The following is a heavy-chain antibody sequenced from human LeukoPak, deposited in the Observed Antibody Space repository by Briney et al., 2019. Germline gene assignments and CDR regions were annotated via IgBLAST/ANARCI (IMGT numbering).Heavy chain of an antibody. V-gene: IGHV3-30*18. D-gene: IGHD3-10*01. CDR3: AKVSSGISPSDY. CDR1: GFAFSTYG. Sequence: GGSLRLSCAASGFAFSTYGMHWVRQAPGKGLEWVAGISFHGSHKYYADSVKGRFTISRDNSKNTLYLQMSSLRVEDTAVYYCAKVSSGISPSDYWGQGTLVTVSS. J-gene: IGHJ4*02. CDR2: ISFHGSHK.